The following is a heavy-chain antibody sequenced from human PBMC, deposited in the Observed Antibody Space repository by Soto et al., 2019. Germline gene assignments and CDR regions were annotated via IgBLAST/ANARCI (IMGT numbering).Heavy chain of an antibody. CDR3: ARDTASRSYGSDY. V-gene: IGHV3-7*03. D-gene: IGHD4-17*01. J-gene: IGHJ4*02. Sequence: GGSLRLSCAASGLTFSDFYMIWAGQAPGKGLEWVAHISQVGLEIFYADSVKGRFAVSRDNAKNSLSLEMNGLRADDTAVYFCARDTASRSYGSDYWGQGTLVTVSS. CDR2: ISQVGLEI. CDR1: GLTFSDFY.